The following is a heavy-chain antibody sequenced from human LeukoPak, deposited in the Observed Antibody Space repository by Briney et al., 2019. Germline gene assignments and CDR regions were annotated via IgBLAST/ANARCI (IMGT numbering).Heavy chain of an antibody. J-gene: IGHJ4*02. D-gene: IGHD6-19*01. V-gene: IGHV3-30*18. CDR3: AKINRGQVAGHVDF. CDR1: GFTFSSYG. Sequence: PGGSLRLSCAASGFTFSSYGMHWVRQAPGKGLEWVAVISYDGSNKYYADSVKGRFTISRDNSKNTLYLQMNSLRAEDTAVYYCAKINRGQVAGHVDFWGQGTLVSVSS. CDR2: ISYDGSNK.